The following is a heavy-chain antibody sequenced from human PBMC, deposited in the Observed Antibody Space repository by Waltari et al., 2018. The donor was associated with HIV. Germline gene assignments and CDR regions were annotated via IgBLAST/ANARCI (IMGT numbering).Heavy chain of an antibody. Sequence: VQLQQWGAGLLKPSETLSRTCAVYGASFNDYYWSWIRQTPGKGLEWIGEINHSGTTNHNPSLKSRVAMSLDTSKNQFSLNLTSVTAADTAMYYCARGTYRNGGGLPFDFWDQGTLVTVSS. CDR3: ARGTYRNGGGLPFDF. CDR1: GASFNDYY. D-gene: IGHD2-15*01. V-gene: IGHV4-34*02. J-gene: IGHJ4*02. CDR2: INHSGTT.